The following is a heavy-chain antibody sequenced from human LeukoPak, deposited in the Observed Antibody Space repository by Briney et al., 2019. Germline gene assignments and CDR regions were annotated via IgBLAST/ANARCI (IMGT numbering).Heavy chain of an antibody. CDR1: GFTVSSNY. Sequence: GGSLRLSCAASGFTVSSNYMSWVRQAPGKGLEWVSVIYSGGSTYYADSVKGRFTISRDNSKNTLYLQMNSLRAEGTAVYYCARDTRIYYDSSGYYYGGVYYYYGMDVWGQGTTVTVSS. D-gene: IGHD3-22*01. V-gene: IGHV3-66*02. J-gene: IGHJ6*02. CDR2: IYSGGST. CDR3: ARDTRIYYDSSGYYYGGVYYYYGMDV.